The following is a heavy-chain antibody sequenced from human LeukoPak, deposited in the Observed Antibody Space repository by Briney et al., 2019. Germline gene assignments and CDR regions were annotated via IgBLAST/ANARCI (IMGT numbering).Heavy chain of an antibody. D-gene: IGHD5-12*01. Sequence: GVSVSFSCSGSGFTFISFAMRWLRQAPGQELEWVSAISGSGGSTYYADSVKGRFTISRDSSKNTLYLQMNSLRAEDTAVYYCAKAARIVATSYVDYWGQGTLVTVSS. CDR3: AKAARIVATSYVDY. CDR2: ISGSGGST. V-gene: IGHV3-23*01. J-gene: IGHJ4*02. CDR1: GFTFISFA.